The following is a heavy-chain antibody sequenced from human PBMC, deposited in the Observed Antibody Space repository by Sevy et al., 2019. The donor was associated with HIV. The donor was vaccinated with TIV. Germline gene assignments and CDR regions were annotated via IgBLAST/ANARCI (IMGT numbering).Heavy chain of an antibody. D-gene: IGHD6-13*01. CDR3: TRARGGVAASGDY. CDR1: GFTFSTYS. Sequence: GGSLRLSCAASGFTFSTYSMNWVRQAPGKGLEWVSSISSRSSHISYADPVKGRFTVARDKAKNSVYLQMNSLRAEDTAMYYWTRARGGVAASGDYWGQGTLVTVSS. V-gene: IGHV3-21*06. CDR2: ISSRSSHI. J-gene: IGHJ4*02.